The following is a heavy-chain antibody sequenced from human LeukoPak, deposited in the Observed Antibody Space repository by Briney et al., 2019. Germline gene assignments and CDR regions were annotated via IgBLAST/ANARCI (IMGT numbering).Heavy chain of an antibody. D-gene: IGHD6-6*01. V-gene: IGHV3-74*01. CDR1: GFTFSSYW. CDR3: ARGTIAARHGELDY. Sequence: GGSLRLSCAASGFTFSSYWMHWVRQAPGKGLVWVSRINSDGSRTSYADSVKGRFTISRDNAKNTLYLQMNSLRAEDTAVYYCARGTIAARHGELDYWGQGTLVTVSS. J-gene: IGHJ4*02. CDR2: INSDGSRT.